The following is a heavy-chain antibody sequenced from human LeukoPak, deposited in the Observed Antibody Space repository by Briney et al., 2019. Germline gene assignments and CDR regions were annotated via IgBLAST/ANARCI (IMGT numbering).Heavy chain of an antibody. J-gene: IGHJ4*02. V-gene: IGHV4-34*01. CDR2: IHHSGST. Sequence: SETLSLTCAVYGGSISGYYWSWIRQPPGKGLEWIAEIHHSGSTKYNPSLKSRVAISVDTSKNQFSLKLTSVTAADTAVYYCARGSVGLAAAGTIDYWGQGTLVAVSS. CDR1: GGSISGYY. CDR3: ARGSVGLAAAGTIDY. D-gene: IGHD6-13*01.